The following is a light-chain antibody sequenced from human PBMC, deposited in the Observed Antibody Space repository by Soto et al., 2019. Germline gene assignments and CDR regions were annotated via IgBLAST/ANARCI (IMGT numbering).Light chain of an antibody. V-gene: IGKV3-11*01. CDR1: QSISSY. Sequence: EIVLTQSPATLSLSPGERATLSCRASQSISSYLAWYQQKPGQAPRLLIYDASNRAADLPDRFSGGGSGTDFTLTISCLEPEDSAVYYCQQRGNWVTFGGGTRVEIK. J-gene: IGKJ4*01. CDR3: QQRGNWVT. CDR2: DAS.